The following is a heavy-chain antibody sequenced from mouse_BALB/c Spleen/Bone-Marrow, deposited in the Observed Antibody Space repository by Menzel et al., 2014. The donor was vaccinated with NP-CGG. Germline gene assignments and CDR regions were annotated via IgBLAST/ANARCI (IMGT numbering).Heavy chain of an antibody. CDR1: GFTFSSYS. J-gene: IGHJ2*01. D-gene: IGHD2-4*01. CDR2: ISSGGHDT. V-gene: IGHV5-6-4*01. CDR3: SKDGGYDYSYYFDY. Sequence: EVHLVESGGGLVKPGGSLKLSCAASGFTFSSYSMSWVRQTPAKRLEWVATISSGGHDTYYPDSVKGRFTISRDNAKNTLYLQMSSLKSEDTAVYYCSKDGGYDYSYYFDYWGQGTTLTVSS.